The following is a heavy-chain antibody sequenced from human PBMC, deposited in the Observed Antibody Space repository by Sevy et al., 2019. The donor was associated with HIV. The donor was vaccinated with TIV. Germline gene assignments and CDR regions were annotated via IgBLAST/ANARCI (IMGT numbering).Heavy chain of an antibody. D-gene: IGHD3-22*01. V-gene: IGHV4-30-4*01. Sequence: SETLSLTCTVSGGSISSGDYYWSWIRQPPGNGLEWIGYIYYSGSTYYNPSLKSRVTISVDTSKNQFSLKLSSVTAADTAVYYCARWYYYDSSGFWVDYWGQGTLVTVSS. CDR1: GGSISSGDYY. CDR2: IYYSGST. J-gene: IGHJ4*02. CDR3: ARWYYYDSSGFWVDY.